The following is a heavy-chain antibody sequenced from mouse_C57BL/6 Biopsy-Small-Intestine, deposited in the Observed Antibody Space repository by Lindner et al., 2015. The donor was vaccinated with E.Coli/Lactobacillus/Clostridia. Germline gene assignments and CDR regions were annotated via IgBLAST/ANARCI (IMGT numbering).Heavy chain of an antibody. D-gene: IGHD2-2*01. Sequence: VQLQESGPELVKPGASVKISCKASGYSFTGYYMNWVKQSPEKSLEWIGEINPSTGGTTYNQKFKAKATLTVDKSSSTAYMQLKSLTSEDSAVYYCASLYYGYPFAMDYWGQGTSVTVSS. CDR1: GYSFTGYY. CDR3: ASLYYGYPFAMDY. CDR2: INPSTGGT. J-gene: IGHJ4*01. V-gene: IGHV1-42*01.